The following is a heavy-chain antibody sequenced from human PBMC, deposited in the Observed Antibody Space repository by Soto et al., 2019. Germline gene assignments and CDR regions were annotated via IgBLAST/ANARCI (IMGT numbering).Heavy chain of an antibody. J-gene: IGHJ4*02. Sequence: QRLSCVVSVFPFGANAMSWVRQAPGKRLEWVSGLSNTGRRTSYADSVKGRFNISRDNSENTVYLQMNSLRVEDTAVYYCATEMGATQGPFDNWGQGTLVTVSS. CDR3: ATEMGATQGPFDN. CDR1: VFPFGANA. D-gene: IGHD1-26*01. V-gene: IGHV3-23*01. CDR2: LSNTGRRT.